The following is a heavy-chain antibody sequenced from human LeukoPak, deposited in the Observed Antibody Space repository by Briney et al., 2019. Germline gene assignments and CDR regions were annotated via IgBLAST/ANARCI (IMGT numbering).Heavy chain of an antibody. Sequence: GGSLRLSCAASGFTFSSYAMHWVRQAPGKGLEWVAVISYDGSNKYYADSVKGRFTISRDNSKNTLYLQMNSLRAEDTAVYYCARGPRGYFDYWGQGTLVTVSS. CDR1: GFTFSSYA. CDR2: ISYDGSNK. CDR3: ARGPRGYFDY. D-gene: IGHD5-12*01. J-gene: IGHJ4*02. V-gene: IGHV3-30-3*01.